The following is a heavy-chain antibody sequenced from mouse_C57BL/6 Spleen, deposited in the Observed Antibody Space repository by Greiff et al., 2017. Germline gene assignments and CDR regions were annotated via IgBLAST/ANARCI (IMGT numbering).Heavy chain of an antibody. CDR1: GYTFTDYN. CDR2: INPNNGGT. Sequence: VQLQQSGPELVKPGASVKIPCKASGYTFTDYNMDWVKQSHGKSLEWIGDINPNNGGTIYNQKFKGKATLTVDKSSSTAYMELRSLTSEDTAVYYCARSYYSNYDYFDYWGQGTTLTVSS. CDR3: ARSYYSNYDYFDY. D-gene: IGHD2-5*01. V-gene: IGHV1-18*01. J-gene: IGHJ2*01.